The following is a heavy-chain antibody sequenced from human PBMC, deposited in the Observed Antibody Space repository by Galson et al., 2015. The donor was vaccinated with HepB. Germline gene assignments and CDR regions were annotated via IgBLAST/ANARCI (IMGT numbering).Heavy chain of an antibody. CDR3: AKSPGPSDDDAFDI. Sequence: SLRLSCAASGFTFDDYAMHWVRQAPGKGLEWVSGISWNSGSIGYADSVKGRFTISRDNAKNSLYLQMNSLRAEDTALYYCAKSPGPSDDDAFDIWGQGTMVTVSS. CDR2: ISWNSGSI. V-gene: IGHV3-9*01. J-gene: IGHJ3*02. CDR1: GFTFDDYA. D-gene: IGHD2-21*01.